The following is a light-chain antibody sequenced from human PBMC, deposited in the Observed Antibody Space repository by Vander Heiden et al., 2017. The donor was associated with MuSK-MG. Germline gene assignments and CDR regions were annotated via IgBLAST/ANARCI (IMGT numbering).Light chain of an antibody. CDR2: DAS. CDR3: QQYNSFPYT. J-gene: IGKJ2*01. CDR1: QTISNW. Sequence: DIQMTQSPSTLSASVGDRVTITCRASQTISNWLAWYQQKPGRAPKLLIYDASSLESGVPSRLSGSGSGTEFTLTISSLHPDDFATYYCQQYNSFPYTFGQGTKLEIK. V-gene: IGKV1-5*01.